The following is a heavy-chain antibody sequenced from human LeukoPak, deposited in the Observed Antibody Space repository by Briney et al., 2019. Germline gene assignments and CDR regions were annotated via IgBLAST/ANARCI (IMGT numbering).Heavy chain of an antibody. CDR2: IKQDGSEK. D-gene: IGHD3-3*01. CDR1: GFTFSSYL. V-gene: IGHV3-7*01. CDR3: AQVRSGH. J-gene: IGHJ4*02. Sequence: GGSLKLSCEASGFTFSSYLMTWVRQAPGKGLEWVAIIKQDGSEKFYMDSVKGRFTISRDNAKNSLYLQMNGLRAEDTAMYYCAQVRSGHWGQGTLVTVSS.